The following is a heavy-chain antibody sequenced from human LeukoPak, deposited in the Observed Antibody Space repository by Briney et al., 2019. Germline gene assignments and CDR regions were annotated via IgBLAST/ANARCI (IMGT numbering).Heavy chain of an antibody. CDR3: ARGLGVVVAATNNWFDP. CDR2: INHSGSI. V-gene: IGHV4-34*01. J-gene: IGHJ5*02. CDR1: GGSFSGYY. D-gene: IGHD2-15*01. Sequence: SETLSLTCAAYGGSFSGYYWSWIRQPPGKGLEWIGEINHSGSINYNPSLKSRVTISVDTSKNQFSLKLSSVTAADTAVYYCARGLGVVVAATNNWFDPWGQGTLVTVSS.